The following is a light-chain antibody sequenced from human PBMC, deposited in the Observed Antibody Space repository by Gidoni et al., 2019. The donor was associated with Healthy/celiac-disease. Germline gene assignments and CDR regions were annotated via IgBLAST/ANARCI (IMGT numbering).Light chain of an antibody. V-gene: IGKV4-1*01. CDR1: QSVFYSANNKDY. CDR2: WAS. CDR3: QQYCSTPLT. J-gene: IGKJ1*01. Sequence: DIVMTQSPESLAVSLGERATVNCKSSQSVFYSANNKDYLAWYQQKPGQPPKLLIYWASTRESGVPDRFSGSGSGTDFTLTISSLQAEDVAVYYCQQYCSTPLTFGQGTKVEIK.